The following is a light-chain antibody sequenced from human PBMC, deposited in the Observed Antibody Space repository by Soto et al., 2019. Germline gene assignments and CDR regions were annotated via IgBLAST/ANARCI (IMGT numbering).Light chain of an antibody. Sequence: EIVVKMSPGALSLYPRERATLSCMASQSVSSSQLAWYQQKPGQAPRLLMYGASSRATGIPDRLSGSGSGTDFTLTISRLEPEDFAVYYCQQYGSSPITFGQGARLAIK. V-gene: IGKV3-20*01. CDR2: GAS. CDR3: QQYGSSPIT. CDR1: QSVSSSQ. J-gene: IGKJ5*01.